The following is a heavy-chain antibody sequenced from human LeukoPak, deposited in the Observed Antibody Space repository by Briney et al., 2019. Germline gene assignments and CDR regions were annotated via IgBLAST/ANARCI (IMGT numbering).Heavy chain of an antibody. V-gene: IGHV3-66*01. D-gene: IGHD2-15*01. J-gene: IGHJ4*02. CDR2: TYSGGST. CDR3: ARDHCSGGTCYSGGY. Sequence: GGSLRLSCAASGFTVSSNYMSWVRQAPGKGLEWVSVTYSGGSTYYADSVKGRFTISRDNSKNTLYLQMNSLRAEGTAVYYCARDHCSGGTCYSGGYWGQGTLVTVSS. CDR1: GFTVSSNY.